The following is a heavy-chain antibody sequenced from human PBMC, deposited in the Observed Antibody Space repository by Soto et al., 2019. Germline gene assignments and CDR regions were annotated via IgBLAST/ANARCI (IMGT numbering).Heavy chain of an antibody. CDR1: GFTFSSYG. D-gene: IGHD3-3*01. CDR2: IWYDGSNK. Sequence: PGGSLRLSCAASGFTFSSYGMHRVRQAPGKGLEWVAVIWYDGSNKYYADSVKGRFTISRDNSKNTLYLQMNSLRAEDTAVYYCASSPSTIFGVVIYSHDAFDIWGQGTMVTVSS. V-gene: IGHV3-33*01. CDR3: ASSPSTIFGVVIYSHDAFDI. J-gene: IGHJ3*02.